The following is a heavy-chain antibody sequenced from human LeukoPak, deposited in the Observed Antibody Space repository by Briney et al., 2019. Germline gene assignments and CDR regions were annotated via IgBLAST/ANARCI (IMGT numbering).Heavy chain of an antibody. V-gene: IGHV1-69*05. CDR2: IIPIFGTA. D-gene: IGHD3-16*01. CDR1: GGTFSSYA. J-gene: IGHJ3*02. Sequence: SVKVSCKASGGTFSSYAISWVRQAPGQGLEWMGGIIPIFGTANYAQKFQGRVTITTDESTSTAYMELSSLRSEDTAVYYCASLFGSSEAFDILGQGTMVTVSS. CDR3: ASLFGSSEAFDI.